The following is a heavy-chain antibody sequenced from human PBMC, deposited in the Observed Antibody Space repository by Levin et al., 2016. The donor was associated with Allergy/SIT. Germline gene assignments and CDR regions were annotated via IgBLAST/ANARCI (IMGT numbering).Heavy chain of an antibody. Sequence: SETLSLTCTVSGGSISSSSYYWGWIRQPPGKGLEWIGSIYYSGSTYYNPSLKSRVTISVDTSKNQFSLKLSSVTAADTAVYYCARQWSIAARRAGNWFDPWGQGTLVTVSS. CDR2: IYYSGST. J-gene: IGHJ5*02. V-gene: IGHV4-39*01. D-gene: IGHD6-6*01. CDR3: ARQWSIAARRAGNWFDP. CDR1: GGSISSSSYY.